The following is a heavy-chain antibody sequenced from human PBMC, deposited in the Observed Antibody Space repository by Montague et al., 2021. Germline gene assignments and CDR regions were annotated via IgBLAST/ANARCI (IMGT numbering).Heavy chain of an antibody. Sequence: SLRPSCAASGFTFSSYGMSWVRQAPGKGLEWVANIGDNGVETYYVDSVKGRFTVSRDNAKNSLYLQMNSLRAEDTAVYYCGVSPRRGGMDVWGKGTTVTVSS. CDR3: GVSPRRGGMDV. J-gene: IGHJ6*03. D-gene: IGHD1-1*01. V-gene: IGHV3-7*01. CDR1: GFTFSSYG. CDR2: IGDNGVET.